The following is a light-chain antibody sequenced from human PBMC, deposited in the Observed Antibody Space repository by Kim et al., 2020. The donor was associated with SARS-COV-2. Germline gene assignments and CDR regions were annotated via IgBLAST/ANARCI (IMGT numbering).Light chain of an antibody. CDR1: TSDVGGSNY. J-gene: IGLJ3*02. CDR2: DVS. Sequence: GQSITISCTGATSDVGGSNYVSWYQHHPGKAPKLMIYDVSRRPSGVSDRFSGSKSGNTASLSISGLQAEDEADYYCSSYTSSRTWVFGGGTKLTVL. V-gene: IGLV2-14*03. CDR3: SSYTSSRTWV.